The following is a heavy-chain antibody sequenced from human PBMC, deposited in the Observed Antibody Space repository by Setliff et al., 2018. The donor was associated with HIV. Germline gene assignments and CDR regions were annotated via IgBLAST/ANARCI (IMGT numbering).Heavy chain of an antibody. D-gene: IGHD4-4*01. J-gene: IGHJ4*02. CDR1: GFTFSSYA. V-gene: IGHV3-23*01. CDR2: ISGSGGST. Sequence: GGSLRLSCAASGFTFSSYAMSWVRQAPGKGLEWVSAISGSGGSTYYADSVKGRFTISRDNAKNSMYLHMNSLRAEDTAVYYCARNRRNPDYWGQGTLVTVSS. CDR3: ARNRRNPDY.